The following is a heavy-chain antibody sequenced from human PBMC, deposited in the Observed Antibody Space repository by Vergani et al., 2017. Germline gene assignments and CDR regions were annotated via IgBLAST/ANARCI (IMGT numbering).Heavy chain of an antibody. V-gene: IGHV1-69*01. D-gene: IGHD2-2*01. CDR1: GGTFSNHV. CDR2: ILPLFGTP. Sequence: QVQLVQSGAEVKKPGSSVKVSCKSSGGTFSNHVLAWVRQAPGQGLEWMGGILPLFGTPTYAQRFQGRVTITADESTTTAYMELTSLTSEDSAVYYCARSRVGYCSSTSCYFRVGYYYMDVWGKGTTVTVSS. CDR3: ARSRVGYCSSTSCYFRVGYYYMDV. J-gene: IGHJ6*03.